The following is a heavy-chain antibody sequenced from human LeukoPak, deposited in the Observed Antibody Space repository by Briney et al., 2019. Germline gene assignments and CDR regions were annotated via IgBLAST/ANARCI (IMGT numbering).Heavy chain of an antibody. D-gene: IGHD3/OR15-3a*01. CDR1: GGSISSGGYS. CDR2: IYHSGST. CDR3: ARVLTGLYFDY. Sequence: PSETLSLTCTVSGGSISSGGYSWSWIRQPPGKGLEWIGYIYHSGSTYYNPSLKSRVTTSVDRSKNQFSLKLSSVTAADTAVYYCARVLTGLYFDYWGQGTLVTVSS. J-gene: IGHJ4*02. V-gene: IGHV4-30-2*01.